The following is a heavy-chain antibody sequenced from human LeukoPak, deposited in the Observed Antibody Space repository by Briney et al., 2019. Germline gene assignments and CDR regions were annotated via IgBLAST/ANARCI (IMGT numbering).Heavy chain of an antibody. V-gene: IGHV3-64D*06. CDR1: GFTFSSYA. CDR3: VKDHTRGGSPYWFDP. Sequence: GGSLRLSCSASGFTFSSYAMHWVRQAPGKGLEYVSAISSNGGSTYYADSVKGRFTISRDNSKNTLYLQMSSLRAEDTAVYYCVKDHTRGGSPYWFDPWGQGTLVTVSS. CDR2: ISSNGGST. J-gene: IGHJ5*02. D-gene: IGHD2-15*01.